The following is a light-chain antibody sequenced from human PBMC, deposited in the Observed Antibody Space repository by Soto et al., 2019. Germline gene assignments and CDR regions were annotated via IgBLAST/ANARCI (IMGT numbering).Light chain of an antibody. V-gene: IGLV1-40*01. CDR2: GNT. CDR1: SSNIGSTYD. J-gene: IGLJ1*01. Sequence: QSVLTQPPSVSGAPGQRVTISCTGSSSNIGSTYDVQWYQQLPGTAPKLLIHGNTDRPSGVPDRFSGSKSGTSASLAITGLQADDESDYYCQSYDDRRSVHSVFGTGTKVPVL. CDR3: QSYDDRRSVHSV.